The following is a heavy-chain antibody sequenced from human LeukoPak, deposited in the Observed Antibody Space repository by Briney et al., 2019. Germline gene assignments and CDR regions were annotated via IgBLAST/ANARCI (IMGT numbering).Heavy chain of an antibody. V-gene: IGHV3-53*01. D-gene: IGHD5-18*01. CDR2: IYSGGST. CDR1: GFTVSSSY. J-gene: IGHJ4*02. Sequence: LPGGSLRLSCAASGFTVSSSYMSWVRQAPGKGLEWVSLIYSGGSTYYAASVKGRFTISRDNSKNTLYLQMNSLRPEDTAVYYRAKGYNYAYEYWGQGTLVTVSS. CDR3: AKGYNYAYEY.